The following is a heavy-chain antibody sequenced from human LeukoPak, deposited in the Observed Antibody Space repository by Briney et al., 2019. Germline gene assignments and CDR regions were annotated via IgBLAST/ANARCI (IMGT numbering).Heavy chain of an antibody. CDR1: GGSISSYY. CDR2: IYYSGTT. Sequence: LETLSLTCTVSGGSISSYYWSWIRQPPGKGLEWIGYIYYSGTTNYNPSLKSRVTISVDTSEKQFSLKLRSVTAEDTAMYYCARGISAYYYYMDVWGKGTTVTVSS. J-gene: IGHJ6*03. CDR3: ARGISAYYYYMDV. V-gene: IGHV4-59*01.